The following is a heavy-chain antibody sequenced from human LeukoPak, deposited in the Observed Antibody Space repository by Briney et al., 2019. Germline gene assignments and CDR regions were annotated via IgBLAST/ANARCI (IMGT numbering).Heavy chain of an antibody. V-gene: IGHV1-18*01. CDR2: ISTYNGNT. CDR3: ARGDDYGDYWGLY. Sequence: ASVKVSCKASGGTFSSYAITWVRQAPGQGLEWMGWISTYNGNTNYAQKLQGRVTMTTDTSTSTAYMELRSLISDDAAVYYCARGDDYGDYWGLYWGQGTLVTVSS. J-gene: IGHJ4*02. CDR1: GGTFSSYA. D-gene: IGHD4-17*01.